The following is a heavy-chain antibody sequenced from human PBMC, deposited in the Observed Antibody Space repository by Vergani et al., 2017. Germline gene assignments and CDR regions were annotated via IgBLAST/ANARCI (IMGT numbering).Heavy chain of an antibody. CDR1: GYSFTSYW. D-gene: IGHD3-22*01. V-gene: IGHV5-51*01. CDR3: ARVSAYYYESSGYGDHYYYYYMDV. CDR2: IYPGDSDT. J-gene: IGHJ6*03. Sequence: EVQLVQSGAEVKKPGESLKISCKASGYSFTSYWIGWVRQIPGKGLEWMGIIYPGDSDTRYSPSFQGQVTISADKSISTAYLQWSSLKASDTAMYYCARVSAYYYESSGYGDHYYYYYMDVWGKGTTVTVSS.